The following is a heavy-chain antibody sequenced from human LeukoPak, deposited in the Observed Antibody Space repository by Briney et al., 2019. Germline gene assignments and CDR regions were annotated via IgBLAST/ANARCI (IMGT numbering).Heavy chain of an antibody. D-gene: IGHD5-24*01. V-gene: IGHV1-46*01. CDR1: GYTFTNYY. CDR3: ARIRDGYNDAYDI. Sequence: AAVKVSCKASGYTFTNYYIHWVRQAPGQGLEWMGLINPRGGNTNYAQNFQGRVTMTRDTSASTVYMELSSLRSEDTAIYYCARIRDGYNDAYDIWGQGTVVTVPS. CDR2: INPRGGNT. J-gene: IGHJ3*02.